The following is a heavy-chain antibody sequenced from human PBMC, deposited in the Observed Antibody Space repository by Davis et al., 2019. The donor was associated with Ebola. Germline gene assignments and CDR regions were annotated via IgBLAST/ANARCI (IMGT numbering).Heavy chain of an antibody. D-gene: IGHD3-3*01. CDR3: ARDQRYDDYYYYGMDV. CDR1: GYTFTSYG. CDR2: INPHNGNT. V-gene: IGHV1-18*04. Sequence: AASVKVSCKASGYTFTSYGITWVRQAPGQGLEWMGWINPHNGNTNYAQNVQGRVIMTTDTATTTAYMEVGSLKSDDTAVYYCARDQRYDDYYYYGMDVWGKGTTVTVSS. J-gene: IGHJ6*04.